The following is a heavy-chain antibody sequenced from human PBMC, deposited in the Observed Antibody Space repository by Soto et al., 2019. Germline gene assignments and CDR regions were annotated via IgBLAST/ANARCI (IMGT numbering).Heavy chain of an antibody. Sequence: PGGSLRLSCAASGFTFSSYSMNWVRQAPGNGLEWVSSISSSSSYIYYADSVKGRFTISRDNAKNSLYLQMNSLRAEDTAVYYCAKDRNTGWSHYYYGMDVWGQGTTVTVSS. CDR2: ISSSSSYI. D-gene: IGHD6-19*01. CDR1: GFTFSSYS. CDR3: AKDRNTGWSHYYYGMDV. J-gene: IGHJ6*02. V-gene: IGHV3-21*01.